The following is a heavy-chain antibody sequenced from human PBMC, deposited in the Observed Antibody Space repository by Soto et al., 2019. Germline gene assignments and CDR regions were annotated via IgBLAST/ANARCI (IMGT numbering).Heavy chain of an antibody. D-gene: IGHD4-17*01. J-gene: IGHJ6*02. CDR2: ISAYNGNT. V-gene: IGHV1-18*01. CDR1: GYTFTSYG. Sequence: QVQLVQSGAEVKKPGASVKVSCKASGYTFTSYGISWVRQAPGQGLEWMGWISAYNGNTNYAQKFQGRVTMTTDTSTSTAYMELRSLRSDDTAVYYCARDRHITVTTSRDYYYGMDVWGQGTTVTVSS. CDR3: ARDRHITVTTSRDYYYGMDV.